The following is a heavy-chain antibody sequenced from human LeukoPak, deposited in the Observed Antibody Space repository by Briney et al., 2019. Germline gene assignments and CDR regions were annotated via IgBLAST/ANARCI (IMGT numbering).Heavy chain of an antibody. J-gene: IGHJ4*02. CDR2: IHYSGST. V-gene: IGHV4-39*01. CDR1: GGSVSSGTYY. CDR3: AREEASVGDY. D-gene: IGHD2-21*01. Sequence: SETLSLTCTVSGGSVSSGTYYWNWIRQPPGKGLEWIGSIHYSGSTFYSPSLKSRVTISVDTSKNQFSLILTSVTASDTAVYYCAREEASVGDYWGQGILVTVSS.